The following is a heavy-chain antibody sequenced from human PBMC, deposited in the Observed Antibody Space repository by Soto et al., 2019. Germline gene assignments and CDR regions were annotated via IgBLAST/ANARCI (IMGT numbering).Heavy chain of an antibody. V-gene: IGHV3-30*18. D-gene: IGHD6-13*01. CDR3: ANPVSSAGAFDH. Sequence: QVQLVESGGGVVQPGRSLRLSCAASGFTFSSYDLHWVRKAPGKGLEWVAVISYNGKNKYFADSVKGRFTVSRDNSKNTLYLQMNSLGPDDTAVYYCANPVSSAGAFDHWGQGTLVTVSS. CDR2: ISYNGKNK. CDR1: GFTFSSYD. J-gene: IGHJ4*02.